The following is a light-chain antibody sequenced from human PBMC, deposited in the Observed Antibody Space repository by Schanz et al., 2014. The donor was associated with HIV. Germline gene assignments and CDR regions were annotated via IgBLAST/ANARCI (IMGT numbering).Light chain of an antibody. V-gene: IGKV3-20*01. CDR2: GAS. J-gene: IGKJ2*01. CDR1: QSISSDY. CDR3: QHYSFWPRA. Sequence: EVVLTQSPATLSLLPGERATLSCRTTQSISSDYLAWYQQRPGQAPKLLVFGASSRATGVPDRFSGSGSETQFALTITSLQAEDVAVYFCQHYSFWPRAFGQGTKLEIK.